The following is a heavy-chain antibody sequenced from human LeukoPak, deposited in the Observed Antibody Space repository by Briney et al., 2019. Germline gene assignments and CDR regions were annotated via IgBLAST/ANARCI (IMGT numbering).Heavy chain of an antibody. Sequence: PSETLSLTCAVYGGSFSGYYWSWIRQPPGKGLEWIGEINHSGSTNYNPSLKSRVTISVDTSKNQFSLKLSSVTAADTAVYYCARARANYGEYWGQGTLVTVSS. CDR1: GGSFSGYY. CDR2: INHSGST. J-gene: IGHJ4*02. CDR3: ARARANYGEY. V-gene: IGHV4-34*01.